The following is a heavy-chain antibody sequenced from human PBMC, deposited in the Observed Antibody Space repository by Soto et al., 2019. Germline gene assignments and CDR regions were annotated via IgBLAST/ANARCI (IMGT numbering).Heavy chain of an antibody. CDR2: IYWDDDK. CDR3: VHRSSRYFQS. J-gene: IGHJ1*01. V-gene: IGHV2-5*02. CDR1: GFSLSNGVG. D-gene: IGHD6-6*01. Sequence: QITLQESGPTLVKPAETLTLTCTFSGFSLSNGVGVGWIRHPPGEAPEWLALIYWDDDKRYSSSLRSRLTVTKGASKNQVVLIMTNMDPMDTGTYYCVHRSSRYFQSWGQGSLVTVSS.